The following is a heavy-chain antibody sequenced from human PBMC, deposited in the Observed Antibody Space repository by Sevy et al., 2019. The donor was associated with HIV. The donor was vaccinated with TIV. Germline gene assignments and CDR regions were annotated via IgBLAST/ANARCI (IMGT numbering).Heavy chain of an antibody. CDR1: GGSIRSSHW. V-gene: IGHV4-4*02. Sequence: SETLSLTCAVSGGSIRSSHWWSWVRQSPGKGLEWIGEIYYSGSRNYNPSLKSRLTISVDTSNNLFSLRLSSVTAADTAVYYCAREEYFYGSGTYGYGMGVWGQGTTVTVSS. J-gene: IGHJ6*02. CDR2: IYYSGSR. CDR3: AREEYFYGSGTYGYGMGV. D-gene: IGHD3-10*01.